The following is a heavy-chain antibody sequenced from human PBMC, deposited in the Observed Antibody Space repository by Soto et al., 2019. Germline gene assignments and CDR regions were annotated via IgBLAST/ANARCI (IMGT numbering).Heavy chain of an antibody. CDR3: AGEGIAAAGTPNWFDP. CDR1: GGTFSGYA. Sequence: SVKVSCKASGGTFSGYALSWVRQAPGQGLEWMGGIIPIFGTANYAQKFQGRVTITADESTSTAYMELSSLRSEDTAVYYCAGEGIAAAGTPNWFDPWGQGTLVTVSS. CDR2: IIPIFGTA. D-gene: IGHD6-13*01. J-gene: IGHJ5*02. V-gene: IGHV1-69*13.